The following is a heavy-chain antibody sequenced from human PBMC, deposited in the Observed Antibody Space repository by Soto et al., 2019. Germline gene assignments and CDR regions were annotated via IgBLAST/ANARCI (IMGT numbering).Heavy chain of an antibody. Sequence: QVQLVESGGGVVQPGRSLRLSCAASGFIFSNYVMYWVRQAPGKGLEWVAFMSYDGTTKSYADSVKGRFTISRDNSQNTLYLQMNSLRREDTGVYYCAREVLWSRYFDYWGQGTLVTVSS. CDR3: AREVLWSRYFDY. CDR2: MSYDGTTK. J-gene: IGHJ4*02. D-gene: IGHD3-10*01. V-gene: IGHV3-30-3*01. CDR1: GFIFSNYV.